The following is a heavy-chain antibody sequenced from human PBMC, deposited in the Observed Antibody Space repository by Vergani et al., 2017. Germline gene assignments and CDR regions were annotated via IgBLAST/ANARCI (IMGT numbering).Heavy chain of an antibody. V-gene: IGHV4-4*07. Sequence: QVQLQESGPGLVKPSETLSLTCTVSVGSISSYYWSWIRQPAGKGLEWIGRIYTSGSTNYNPSLKSRVTMSVDTSKNQFSLKLSSVTAADTAVYYCARDKXGADYRYYYYYMDVWGKGTTVTVSS. CDR1: VGSISSYY. CDR2: IYTSGST. D-gene: IGHD4/OR15-4a*01. J-gene: IGHJ6*03. CDR3: ARDKXGADYRYYYYYMDV.